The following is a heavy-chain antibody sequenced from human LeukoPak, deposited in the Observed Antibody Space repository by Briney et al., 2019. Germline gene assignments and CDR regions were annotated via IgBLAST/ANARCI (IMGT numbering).Heavy chain of an antibody. CDR1: GFTFDDYD. CDR2: INWNGGST. V-gene: IGHV3-20*04. J-gene: IGHJ4*02. CDR3: AGGGGWY. D-gene: IGHD2-15*01. Sequence: GGSLRPSCAASGFTFDDYDMSWVRQAPGKGLEWVSDINWNGGSTGYADSVKGRFTISRDNAKNSLYPQMNSLRAEDTALYYCAGGGGWYWGQGTLVTVSS.